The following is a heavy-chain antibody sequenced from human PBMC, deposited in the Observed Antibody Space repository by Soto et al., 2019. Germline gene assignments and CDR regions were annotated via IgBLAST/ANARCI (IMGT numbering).Heavy chain of an antibody. V-gene: IGHV5-51*01. D-gene: IGHD6-13*01. CDR2: IYPGDSDT. CDR3: ARRDSSSRRDYYFDY. Sequence: GESLKISCKGSGYSFTSYWIGWVRQMPGKGLEWMGIIYPGDSDTRYSPSFQGQVTISADKSISTAYLQWSSLKASDTAMYYCARRDSSSRRDYYFDYWGQGTLVTVSS. J-gene: IGHJ4*02. CDR1: GYSFTSYW.